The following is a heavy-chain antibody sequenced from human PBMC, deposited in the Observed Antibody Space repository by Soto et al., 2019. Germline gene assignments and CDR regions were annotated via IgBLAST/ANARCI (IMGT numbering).Heavy chain of an antibody. D-gene: IGHD3-10*01. CDR3: ARGNYYGSGSYGSAMADYYYYYGMDV. V-gene: IGHV1-69*12. CDR2: IIPIFGTA. J-gene: IGHJ6*01. Sequence: QVQLVQSGAEVKKPGSSVKVSCKASGGTFSSYAISWVRQAPGQGLEWMGGIIPIFGTANYAQKCQGRVTITADESTSKAYMELSSLRSEDTAVYYCARGNYYGSGSYGSAMADYYYYYGMDVW. CDR1: GGTFSSYA.